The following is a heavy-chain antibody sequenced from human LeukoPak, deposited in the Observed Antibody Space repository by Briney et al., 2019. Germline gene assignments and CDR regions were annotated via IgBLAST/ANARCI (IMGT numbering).Heavy chain of an antibody. CDR2: INPSGGST. V-gene: IGHV1-46*01. CDR1: GYTFTSYY. J-gene: IGHJ4*02. D-gene: IGHD2-2*02. Sequence: VASVKVSCKASGYTFTSYYMHWVRQAPGQGLEWMGIINPSGGSTSYAQKFQRRVTMTRDMSTSTVYMELSSLRSEDTAVYYCARDLFGYCSSTSCYTFDYWGQGTLVTVSS. CDR3: ARDLFGYCSSTSCYTFDY.